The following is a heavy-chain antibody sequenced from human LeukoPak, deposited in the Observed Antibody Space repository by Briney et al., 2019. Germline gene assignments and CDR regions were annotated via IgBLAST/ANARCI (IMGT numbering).Heavy chain of an antibody. Sequence: PGGSLRLSCAASGFTFSSCAMHWVRQAPGKGLEWVAYIGYDGNNKYYADSVKGRFTISRDNSKNTLYLQMNSLTTEGTAVYYCVKDFWLDYGDWGGQGTLVTVSS. CDR1: GFTFSSCA. CDR2: IGYDGNNK. D-gene: IGHD4-17*01. CDR3: VKDFWLDYGDW. V-gene: IGHV3-30*02. J-gene: IGHJ4*02.